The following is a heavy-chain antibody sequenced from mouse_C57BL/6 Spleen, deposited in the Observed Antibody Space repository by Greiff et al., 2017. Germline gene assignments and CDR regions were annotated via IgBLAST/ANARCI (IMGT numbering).Heavy chain of an antibody. CDR2: INSDGGST. J-gene: IGHJ1*03. CDR1: EYEFPSHD. D-gene: IGHD2-1*01. CDR3: ARGGNYRYWYFDV. Sequence: DVKLVESGGGLVQPGESLKLSCESYEYEFPSHDMSWVRKTPEKRLELVAAINSDGGSTYYPDTMERRFIISRDNTKKTLYLQMSSLRSEDTALYYCARGGNYRYWYFDVWGTGTTVTVSS. V-gene: IGHV5-2*01.